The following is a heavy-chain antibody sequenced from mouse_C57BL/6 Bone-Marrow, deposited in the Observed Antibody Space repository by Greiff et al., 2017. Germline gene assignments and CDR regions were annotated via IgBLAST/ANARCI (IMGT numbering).Heavy chain of an antibody. Sequence: QVQLQQSGAELVRPGASVKMSCKASGYTFTSYNMHWVKQTPSQGLEWIGAIYPGNGDTSYNQKFKGKATLTVDKSSSTAYMQLSSLTSEDTAVYFCARERWYAMDYWGQGTSVTVSS. J-gene: IGHJ4*01. CDR1: GYTFTSYN. CDR2: IYPGNGDT. D-gene: IGHD2-3*01. CDR3: ARERWYAMDY. V-gene: IGHV1-12*01.